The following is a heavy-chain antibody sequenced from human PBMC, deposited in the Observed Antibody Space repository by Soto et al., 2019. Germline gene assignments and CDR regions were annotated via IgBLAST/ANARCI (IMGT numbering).Heavy chain of an antibody. Sequence: PSETLSLTCTLSGVSITSGAYYWTWVRQHPGKGLEWIGYIYYNGNTYFSPSLKSRLTISIDTSKNQFSLKLSSVTAADTAMYYCARDRPRAVYAFDFWGQGTMVTVSS. D-gene: IGHD1-20*01. CDR3: ARDRPRAVYAFDF. J-gene: IGHJ3*01. CDR2: IYYNGNT. V-gene: IGHV4-31*02. CDR1: GVSITSGAYY.